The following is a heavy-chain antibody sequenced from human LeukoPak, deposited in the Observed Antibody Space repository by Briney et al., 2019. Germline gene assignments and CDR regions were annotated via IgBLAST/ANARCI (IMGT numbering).Heavy chain of an antibody. CDR2: IYYSGST. CDR3: ARVAGGWELLFGGAFDY. V-gene: IGHV4-39*07. CDR1: GGSISSSSYY. D-gene: IGHD1-26*01. J-gene: IGHJ4*02. Sequence: SETLSLTCTVSGGSISSSSYYWGWIRQPPGKGLEWIGSIYYSGSTYYNPSLKSRVTISVDTSKNRFSLKLSSVTAADTAVYYCARVAGGWELLFGGAFDYWGQGTLVTVSS.